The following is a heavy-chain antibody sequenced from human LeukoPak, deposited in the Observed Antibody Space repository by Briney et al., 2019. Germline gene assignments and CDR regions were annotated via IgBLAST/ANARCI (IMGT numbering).Heavy chain of an antibody. CDR1: GFTFSSYG. D-gene: IGHD1-14*01. J-gene: IGHJ4*02. V-gene: IGHV3-7*01. Sequence: GGSLRLSCAASGFTFSSYGMHWVRQAPGKGLEWVGNIKQDGSDKNYMDPVKGRFTISRDNTKNSVYLQMSSLRAEDTAVYYCAREVWGPEYWGQGTLVTVSS. CDR3: AREVWGPEY. CDR2: IKQDGSDK.